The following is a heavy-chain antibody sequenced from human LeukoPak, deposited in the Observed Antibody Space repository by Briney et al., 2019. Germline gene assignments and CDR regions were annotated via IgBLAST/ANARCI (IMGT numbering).Heavy chain of an antibody. CDR2: ISYDGSNK. Sequence: PGGSLRLSCAASGFTFSSYAMHWVRQAPGKGLEWVAVISYDGSNKYYADSVKGRFTISRDNSKNTLYLQMNSLRAEDTAVYYCARDFYYDSSDQSGVDYWGQGTLVTVSS. V-gene: IGHV3-30*01. CDR1: GFTFSSYA. J-gene: IGHJ4*02. D-gene: IGHD3-22*01. CDR3: ARDFYYDSSDQSGVDY.